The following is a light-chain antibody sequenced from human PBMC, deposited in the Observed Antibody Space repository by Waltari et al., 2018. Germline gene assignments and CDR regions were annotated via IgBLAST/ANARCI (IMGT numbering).Light chain of an antibody. V-gene: IGKV1-5*03. CDR1: QSISSW. CDR3: QQYNSYSWT. Sequence: DIQMTQSPSTLSASVGDRVTITFRASQSISSWLAWYQQKPGKAPKLLIYKASSLESGVPSRFSGSGSGTEFTLTISSLQPDDFATYYCQQYNSYSWTFGQGTKVGIK. J-gene: IGKJ1*01. CDR2: KAS.